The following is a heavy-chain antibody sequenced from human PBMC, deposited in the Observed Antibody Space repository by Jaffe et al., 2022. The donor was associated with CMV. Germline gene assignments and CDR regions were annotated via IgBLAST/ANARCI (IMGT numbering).Heavy chain of an antibody. D-gene: IGHD3-16*01. CDR2: IRSKANSYAT. Sequence: EVQLVESGGGLVQPGGSLKLSCAASGFTFSGSAMHWVRQASGKGLEWVGRIRSKANSYATAYAASVKGRFTISRDDSKNTAYLQMNSLKTEDTAVYYCTRLGLGPSDYWGQGTLVTVSS. V-gene: IGHV3-73*01. CDR3: TRLGLGPSDY. CDR1: GFTFSGSA. J-gene: IGHJ4*02.